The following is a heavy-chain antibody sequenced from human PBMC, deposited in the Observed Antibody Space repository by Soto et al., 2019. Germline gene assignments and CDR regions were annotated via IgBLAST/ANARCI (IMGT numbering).Heavy chain of an antibody. D-gene: IGHD5-18*01. CDR1: GGTFSSYA. CDR2: IIPIFGTA. CDR3: AREPLYSYGLFDY. J-gene: IGHJ4*02. V-gene: IGHV1-69*13. Sequence: SVKVSCKASGGTFSSYAISWVRQAPGQGLEWMGGIIPIFGTANYAQKFQGRVTITADESTSTAYMELSSLRSEDTAVYYCAREPLYSYGLFDYWGQGTLVTVYS.